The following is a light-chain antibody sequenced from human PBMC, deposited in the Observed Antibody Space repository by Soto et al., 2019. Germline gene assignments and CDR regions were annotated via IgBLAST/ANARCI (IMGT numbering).Light chain of an antibody. CDR2: GAS. J-gene: IGKJ2*01. Sequence: EIVLTQSPGTLSLSPGERATLSCRASQSVGSTYLTWYQQKPGQAPRLLIYGASSRATGIPDRFSGSGSGTDFTLTISRVEPEDFAVYYCQQYGSSLFTFGQGTKLEIK. CDR1: QSVGSTY. CDR3: QQYGSSLFT. V-gene: IGKV3-20*01.